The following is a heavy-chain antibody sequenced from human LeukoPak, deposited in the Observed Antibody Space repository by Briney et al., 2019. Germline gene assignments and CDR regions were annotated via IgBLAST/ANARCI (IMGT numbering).Heavy chain of an antibody. CDR1: GFTFSSYG. D-gene: IGHD6-19*01. V-gene: IGHV3-33*01. Sequence: PGRSLRLSCAASGFTFSSYGMHWVRQAPGKGLEWVAVIWYDGSNKYYVDSVKGRFTISRDNSNNTLYLQMKSLRAEDTAVYYCARARGARGWHADYWGQGTLVTVSS. CDR2: IWYDGSNK. CDR3: ARARGARGWHADY. J-gene: IGHJ4*02.